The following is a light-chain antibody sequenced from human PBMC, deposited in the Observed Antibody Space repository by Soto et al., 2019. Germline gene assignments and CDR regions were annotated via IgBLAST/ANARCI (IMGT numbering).Light chain of an antibody. CDR3: QQLNSYLPVT. CDR2: AAS. J-gene: IGKJ1*01. CDR1: QGISSY. Sequence: IQLTQSPSSLSASVGDRVTITCRASQGISSYLAWYQQKPGKAPKLLIYAASTLQSGVPSRFSGSGSGTDFTLTISSLQPEDFATYYCQQLNSYLPVTFAQGTKVEIK. V-gene: IGKV1-9*01.